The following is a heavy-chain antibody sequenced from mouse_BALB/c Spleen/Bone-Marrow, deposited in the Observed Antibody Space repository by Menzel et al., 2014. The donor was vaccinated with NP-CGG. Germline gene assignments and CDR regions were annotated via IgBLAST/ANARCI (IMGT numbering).Heavy chain of an antibody. Sequence: VQRVESGPGLVAPSQSLSITCTVSGSSLTNYGVHWVRQPPGKGLEWLGVIWAGGSTNYNSALMSRLSISKDNSKSQVFLKMNSLQTDDTAMYYCARPYYGLYAMDYWGQGTSVTVSS. CDR1: GSSLTNYG. CDR3: ARPYYGLYAMDY. D-gene: IGHD1-2*01. V-gene: IGHV2-9*02. CDR2: IWAGGST. J-gene: IGHJ4*01.